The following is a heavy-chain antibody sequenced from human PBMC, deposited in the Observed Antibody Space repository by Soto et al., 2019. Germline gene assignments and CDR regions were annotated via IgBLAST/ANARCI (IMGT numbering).Heavy chain of an antibody. CDR2: INHSGST. D-gene: IGHD3-10*01. CDR3: ARVLGPGYGGELLDWYFDL. J-gene: IGHJ2*01. Sequence: SETLSLTCAVYGGSFSGYYWSWIRQPPGKGLEWIGEINHSGSTNYNPSLKSRVTISVDTSKNQFSLKLSSVTAADTAVYYCARVLGPGYGGELLDWYFDLWGRGTLVTVSS. CDR1: GGSFSGYY. V-gene: IGHV4-34*01.